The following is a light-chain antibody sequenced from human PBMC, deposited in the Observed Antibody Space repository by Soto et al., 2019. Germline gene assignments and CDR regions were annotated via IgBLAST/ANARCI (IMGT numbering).Light chain of an antibody. CDR2: DVT. CDR1: SSDVGGYNY. J-gene: IGLJ2*01. Sequence: QSALTQPASVSGSPGQSITFSCTGTSSDVGGYNYVSWYQQHPGKAPKLLIYDVTNRHSGVSNRFAGAKSGNTASLTISGLQAEHESDYYCSSYTDSSLAVVFGGGTQLTVL. CDR3: SSYTDSSLAVV. V-gene: IGLV2-14*03.